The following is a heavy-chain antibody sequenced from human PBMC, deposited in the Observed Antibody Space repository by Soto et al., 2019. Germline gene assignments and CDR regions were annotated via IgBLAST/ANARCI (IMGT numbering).Heavy chain of an antibody. J-gene: IGHJ5*02. CDR3: ARREYYYDSSGYPHPFDP. V-gene: IGHV4-39*01. CDR2: IYYSGST. Sequence: PSETVSLTCTVSGGSISSSSYYWGWIRQPPGKGLEWIGSIYYSGSTYYNPSLKSRVTISVDTSRNQFSLKLSSVTAADTAVYYCARREYYYDSSGYPHPFDPWGQGTLVTVSS. D-gene: IGHD3-22*01. CDR1: GGSISSSSYY.